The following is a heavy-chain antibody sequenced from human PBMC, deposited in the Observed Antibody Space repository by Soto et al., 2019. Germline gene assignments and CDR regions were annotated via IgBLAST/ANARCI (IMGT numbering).Heavy chain of an antibody. J-gene: IGHJ4*02. CDR3: AKGRGQDIVVVPAAFHD. Sequence: GGSLRLSCAASGFTFSSYAMGWVRQAPGKGLEWVSAISGSGGSTYYADSVKGRFTISRDNSKNTLYLQMNSLRAEDTAVYYCAKGRGQDIVVVPAAFHDWGQGTLVTVSS. CDR1: GFTFSSYA. V-gene: IGHV3-23*01. CDR2: ISGSGGST. D-gene: IGHD2-2*01.